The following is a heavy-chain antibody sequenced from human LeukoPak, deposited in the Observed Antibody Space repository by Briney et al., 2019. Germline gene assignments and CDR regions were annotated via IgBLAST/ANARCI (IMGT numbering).Heavy chain of an antibody. Sequence: HPGGSLSLSCAASGFTFSGYWMSWVRQAPGKGLEWVANINQDGSQKYYVDSVKGRSTISRDNAKNSLYLQMNSLRAEDTAVYYCATVRTYTNFDYWGQGTLVTVSS. CDR1: GFTFSGYW. V-gene: IGHV3-7*05. CDR2: INQDGSQK. J-gene: IGHJ4*02. CDR3: ATVRTYTNFDY. D-gene: IGHD5-18*01.